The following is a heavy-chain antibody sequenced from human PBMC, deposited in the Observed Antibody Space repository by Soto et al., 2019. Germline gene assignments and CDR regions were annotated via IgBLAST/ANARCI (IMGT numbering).Heavy chain of an antibody. D-gene: IGHD4-4*01. Sequence: SETLSLTCSVSGGTINSGDYFWNWIRQPPGKVLEWIGSIFYTGGTYYGPSLTSRASMSMDTSKTLSSLRLRSLSAADTAVYFCARVEATVYRDYYFDYWGQGTLVTVSS. CDR3: ARVEATVYRDYYFDY. CDR2: IFYTGGT. CDR1: GGTINSGDYF. V-gene: IGHV4-30-4*01. J-gene: IGHJ4*02.